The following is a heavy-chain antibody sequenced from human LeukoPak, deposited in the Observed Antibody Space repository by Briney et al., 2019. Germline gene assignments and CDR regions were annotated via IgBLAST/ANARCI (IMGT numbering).Heavy chain of an antibody. V-gene: IGHV4-4*02. CDR3: ARQALLVVITSHRWFDY. D-gene: IGHD3-22*01. Sequence: PSETLSLTCAVSGGSISSSNWWSWVRQPPGKGLEWIGEIYHSGSTNYNPSLKSRVTISVDTSKNQFSLKLSSVTAADTAVYYCARQALLVVITSHRWFDYWGQGTLVTVSS. CDR2: IYHSGST. CDR1: GGSISSSNW. J-gene: IGHJ4*02.